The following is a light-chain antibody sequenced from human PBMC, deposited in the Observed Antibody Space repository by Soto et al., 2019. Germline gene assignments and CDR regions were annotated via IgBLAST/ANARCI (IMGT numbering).Light chain of an antibody. J-gene: IGLJ2*01. CDR1: SNDVGAYNY. CDR3: SSYTTTSTVL. Sequence: QSALTQPASVSGSPGQSIAIYCIGTSNDVGAYNYVSWYQQHPGKAPKLLIYDVSGRPSGASDRFSGSKSGNSASLTISGLQAEDEAAYYCSSYTTTSTVLFGRGTKVTVL. CDR2: DVS. V-gene: IGLV2-14*01.